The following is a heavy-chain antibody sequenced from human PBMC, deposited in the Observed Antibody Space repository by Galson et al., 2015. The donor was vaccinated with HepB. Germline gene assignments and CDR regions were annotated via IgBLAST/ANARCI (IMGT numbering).Heavy chain of an antibody. CDR1: GFAFSDYT. J-gene: IGHJ6*02. CDR3: ARVWERGRTTRWGNYYYGMDV. V-gene: IGHV3-30*04. CDR2: ISYGGVDH. D-gene: IGHD1-7*01. Sequence: SLRLSCATSGFAFSDYTIHWVRQAPGKGLEWVAVISYGGVDHYYGDPVKGRFTVSRDNSKNTLYLQMNSLRLEDTAVYYCARVWERGRTTRWGNYYYGMDVWGQGTTVTVSS.